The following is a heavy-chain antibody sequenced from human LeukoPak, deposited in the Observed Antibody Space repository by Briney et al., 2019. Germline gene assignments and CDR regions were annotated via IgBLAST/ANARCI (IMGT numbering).Heavy chain of an antibody. V-gene: IGHV1-46*01. CDR1: GYIFTVHN. CDR2: INPSSGHT. D-gene: IGHD6-25*01. Sequence: GASVKVSCKASGYIFTVHNMHWVRQASGQGLEWMGIINPSSGHTSYAQKFQGRISMTRDMSTSTVYMELSSLGSEDTAVYYCARDSVAASNWFDPWGQGTLVTVSS. CDR3: ARDSVAASNWFDP. J-gene: IGHJ5*02.